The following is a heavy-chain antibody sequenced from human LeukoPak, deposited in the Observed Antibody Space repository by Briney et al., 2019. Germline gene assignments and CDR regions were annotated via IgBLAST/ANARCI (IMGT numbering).Heavy chain of an antibody. CDR3: ARRARNYNHFDY. V-gene: IGHV4-34*01. D-gene: IGHD4-11*01. J-gene: IGHJ4*02. Sequence: PSETLSLTCAVYGGSFSGYYWSWIRQPPGKGLEWIGEINHSGSTNYNPSLKSRVTISVDTSKNQFSLKLSSVTAADTAVYYCARRARNYNHFDYWGQGTLVTVSS. CDR1: GGSFSGYY. CDR2: INHSGST.